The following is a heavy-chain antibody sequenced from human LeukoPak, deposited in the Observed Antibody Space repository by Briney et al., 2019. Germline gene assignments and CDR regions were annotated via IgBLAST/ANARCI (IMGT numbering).Heavy chain of an antibody. Sequence: SETLSLTCAVSGYSISSGYHWGWIRQPPGKGLEWIGTIYHSGSTYYNPSLKSRVAISVDTSKNQFSLKLSSVTAADTAVYYCARGEYSSGWYIDYWGQGTLVTVSS. D-gene: IGHD6-19*01. CDR1: GYSISSGYH. CDR3: ARGEYSSGWYIDY. V-gene: IGHV4-38-2*01. CDR2: IYHSGST. J-gene: IGHJ4*02.